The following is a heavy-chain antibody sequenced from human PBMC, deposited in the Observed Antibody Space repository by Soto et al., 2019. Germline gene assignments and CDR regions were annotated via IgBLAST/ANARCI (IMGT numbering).Heavy chain of an antibody. CDR3: ARSTAGWEPNWFDP. J-gene: IGHJ5*02. Sequence: SETLSLTCTVSGGSISSGDSYWSWIRQDPGKGLEWIGYSGRTCYNPSLKSRVTISVDMSKNQFSLKLSSLTAADTAVYYCARSTAGWEPNWFDPWAQGTMVTVSS. V-gene: IGHV4-31*03. CDR2: SGRT. CDR1: GGSISSGDSY. D-gene: IGHD1-26*01.